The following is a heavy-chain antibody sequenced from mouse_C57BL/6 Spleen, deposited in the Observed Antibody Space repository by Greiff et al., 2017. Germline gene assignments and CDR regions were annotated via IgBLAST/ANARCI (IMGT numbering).Heavy chain of an antibody. J-gene: IGHJ2*01. V-gene: IGHV5-16*01. Sequence: EVKLVESEGGLVQPGSSMKLSCTASGFTFSDYYMAWVRQVPEKGLEWVANINSAGSSTYYLDSLKSRFIISRDNAKNILYLQMSSLKSEDTATYYWARALYGSLDYWGQGTTLTVSS. CDR2: INSAGSST. CDR3: ARALYGSLDY. D-gene: IGHD1-1*01. CDR1: GFTFSDYY.